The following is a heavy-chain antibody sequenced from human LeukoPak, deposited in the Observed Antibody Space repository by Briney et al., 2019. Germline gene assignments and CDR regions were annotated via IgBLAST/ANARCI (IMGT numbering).Heavy chain of an antibody. J-gene: IGHJ6*02. CDR3: ARYSGSPAYYYYGMDV. CDR1: GYTFTSYG. V-gene: IGHV1-18*01. Sequence: ASVKVSCKASGYTFTSYGISWVRQAPGQGLEWMGWISAYNGNTNYAQKLQGRVTMTTDTSTSTAYMELRSLRSDDTAAYYCARYSGSPAYYYYGMDVWGQGTTVTVSS. CDR2: ISAYNGNT. D-gene: IGHD1-26*01.